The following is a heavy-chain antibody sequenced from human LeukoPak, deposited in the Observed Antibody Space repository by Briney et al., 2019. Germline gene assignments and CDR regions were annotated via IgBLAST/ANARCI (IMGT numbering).Heavy chain of an antibody. CDR2: IYHSGDT. Sequence: SETLSLTCTVCGGSISSGYYWGWIRQPPGKGLEWIASIYHSGDTYYNPSLRSRVTISLDTSKNQLSLKLSSVTAADTAVYYCARSKAHLSTSWYGNWFDPWGQGTLVTVSS. D-gene: IGHD2-2*01. CDR1: GGSISSGYY. V-gene: IGHV4-38-2*02. J-gene: IGHJ5*02. CDR3: ARSKAHLSTSWYGNWFDP.